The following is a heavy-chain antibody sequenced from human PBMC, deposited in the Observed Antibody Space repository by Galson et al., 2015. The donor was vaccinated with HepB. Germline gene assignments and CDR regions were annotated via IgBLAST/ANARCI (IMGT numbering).Heavy chain of an antibody. CDR1: GFNLSSFW. V-gene: IGHV3-7*03. D-gene: IGHD3-3*01. Sequence: CAASGFNLSSFWMSWVRQAPGKGLEWVANVKQDGSEKNYVDSVKGRFTISRDNAESSLYLQMNSLRADDTAVYYCAREFHYDFWSGFPTYRWCDPWGQGTLVTVSS. CDR2: VKQDGSEK. CDR3: AREFHYDFWSGFPTYRWCDP. J-gene: IGHJ5*02.